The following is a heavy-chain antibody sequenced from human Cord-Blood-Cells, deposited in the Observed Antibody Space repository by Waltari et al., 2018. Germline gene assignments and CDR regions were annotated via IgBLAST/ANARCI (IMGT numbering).Heavy chain of an antibody. Sequence: QVQLVQSGAEVKKPGSSVKVSCKASGGTFSSYAIRWVWQAPGHGLEGMGRISPILGIANDAQRCQGRVTVTADKSTSTAYMELSSLRSEDTAVYYCARGKTVFDYWGQGTLVTVSS. CDR1: GGTFSSYA. J-gene: IGHJ4*02. CDR2: ISPILGIA. CDR3: ARGKTVFDY. V-gene: IGHV1-69*09.